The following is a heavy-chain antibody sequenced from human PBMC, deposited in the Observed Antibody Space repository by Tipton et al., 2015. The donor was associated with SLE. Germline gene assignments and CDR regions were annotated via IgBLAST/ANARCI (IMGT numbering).Heavy chain of an antibody. CDR2: ISSSSSYI. V-gene: IGHV3-21*01. J-gene: IGHJ3*02. D-gene: IGHD3-22*01. CDR1: GISFSSYG. CDR3: ARARRRGDSSGYSAFDI. Sequence: SLRLSCAASGISFSSYGMHWVRQAPGKGLEWVSSISSSSSYIYYADSVKGRFTISRDNAKNSLYLQMNSLRAEDTAVYYCARARRRGDSSGYSAFDIWGQGTMVTVSS.